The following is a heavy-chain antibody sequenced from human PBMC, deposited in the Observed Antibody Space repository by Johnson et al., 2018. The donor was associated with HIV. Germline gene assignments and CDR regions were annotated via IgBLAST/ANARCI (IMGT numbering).Heavy chain of an antibody. CDR2: LDSGGST. CDR3: ARAGTSGSYAFDF. Sequence: VQLVESGGGLVQPGGSLKLSCAASGFTVSSNYMSWVRQAPGKGLEWVSLLDSGGSTYYADSVKGRFTISRDNSKTTLYLQMNSLRAEDTAVYYCARAGTSGSYAFDFWGQGTMVTVSS. CDR1: GFTVSSNY. D-gene: IGHD3-22*01. V-gene: IGHV3-66*01. J-gene: IGHJ3*01.